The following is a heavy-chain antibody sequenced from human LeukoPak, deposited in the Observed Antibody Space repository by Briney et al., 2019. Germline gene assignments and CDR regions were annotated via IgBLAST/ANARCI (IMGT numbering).Heavy chain of an antibody. V-gene: IGHV4-59*01. CDR3: ARGYFDSFDI. CDR2: IYYSGST. CDR1: GGSISSYY. D-gene: IGHD3-9*01. Sequence: SETLSLTCTVSGGSISSYYWSWIRQPPGKGLEWIGYIYYSGSTTYNPSLKSRATKSVDTSKNQFSLKLSSVTAADAAVYYCARGYFDSFDIWGQGTMVTVSS. J-gene: IGHJ3*02.